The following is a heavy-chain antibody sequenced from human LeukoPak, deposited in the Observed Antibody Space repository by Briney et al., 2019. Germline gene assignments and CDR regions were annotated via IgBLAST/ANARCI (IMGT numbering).Heavy chain of an antibody. Sequence: GGSLRLSCAASGFTFSSYAMHWVRQAPGKGLEWVAVISYDGSNKYYADSVKGRFTISRGNSKNTLYLQMNSLRAEDTAVYYCARDRTGWLVPSYGMDVWGQGTTVTVSS. CDR1: GFTFSSYA. CDR3: ARDRTGWLVPSYGMDV. D-gene: IGHD6-19*01. J-gene: IGHJ6*02. V-gene: IGHV3-30-3*01. CDR2: ISYDGSNK.